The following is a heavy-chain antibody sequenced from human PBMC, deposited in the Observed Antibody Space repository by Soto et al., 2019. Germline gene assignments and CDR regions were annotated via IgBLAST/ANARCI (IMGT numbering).Heavy chain of an antibody. Sequence: QVQLVQSGAEVKKPGASVKVSCKGSGYTFTSYAMHWVRQAPGQRLEWMGWINAGNGNTKYSQKFQGRVTITRDTPASTAYMELSSLRSEDTAVYYCARVSGIAVAEVWGQGTLVTVSS. CDR1: GYTFTSYA. J-gene: IGHJ4*02. D-gene: IGHD6-19*01. CDR3: ARVSGIAVAEV. V-gene: IGHV1-3*01. CDR2: INAGNGNT.